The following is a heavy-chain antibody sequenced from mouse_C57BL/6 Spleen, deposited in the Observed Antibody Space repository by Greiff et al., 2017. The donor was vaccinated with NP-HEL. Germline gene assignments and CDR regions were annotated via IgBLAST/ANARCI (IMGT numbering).Heavy chain of an antibody. CDR2: IDPANGNT. V-gene: IGHV14-3*01. Sequence: QSVAELVRPGASVKLSCTASGFNIKNTYMHWVKQRPEQGLEWIGRIDPANGNTKYAPKFQGKATITADTSSNTAYLQLSSLTSEDTAIYYCARGYGSSYSYWYFDVWGTGTTVTVSS. CDR3: ARGYGSSYSYWYFDV. CDR1: GFNIKNTY. J-gene: IGHJ1*03. D-gene: IGHD1-1*01.